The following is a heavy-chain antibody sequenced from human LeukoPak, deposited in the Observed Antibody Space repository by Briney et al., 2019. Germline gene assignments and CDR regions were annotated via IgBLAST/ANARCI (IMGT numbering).Heavy chain of an antibody. CDR2: LYSGGST. CDR1: GFTVSSNY. Sequence: PGGSLRLSCAASGFTVSSNYMNWVRQAPGKGLEWVSVLYSGGSTYYADSVKGRFTISRDNSKNTLYLQMDSLRVEDTAVYYCARDDSSGYCRFRFWGQGTLVTVSS. CDR3: ARDDSSGYCRFRF. J-gene: IGHJ4*02. D-gene: IGHD3-22*01. V-gene: IGHV3-53*01.